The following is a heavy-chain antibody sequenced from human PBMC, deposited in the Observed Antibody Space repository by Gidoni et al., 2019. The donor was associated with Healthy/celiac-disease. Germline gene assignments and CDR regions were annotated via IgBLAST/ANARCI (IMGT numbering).Heavy chain of an antibody. V-gene: IGHV2-5*01. CDR3: AHRRYDFWSGYSADY. Sequence: QITLKESGPTLVKPTQTLTLTCTFSGVSLSTSGVGVGWIRQPPGKAREWLALIYWNDDKRYSTSLKSRLTITKDTSKNQVVLTMTNMDPVDTATYYCAHRRYDFWSGYSADYWGQGTLVTVSS. D-gene: IGHD3-3*01. CDR2: IYWNDDK. J-gene: IGHJ4*02. CDR1: GVSLSTSGVG.